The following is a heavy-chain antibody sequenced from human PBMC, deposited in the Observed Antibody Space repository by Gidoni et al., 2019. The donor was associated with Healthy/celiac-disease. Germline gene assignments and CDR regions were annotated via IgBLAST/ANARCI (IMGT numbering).Heavy chain of an antibody. CDR3: TTDLTGTTSPYYYYYYMDV. CDR1: GFTFSNAW. V-gene: IGHV3-15*01. J-gene: IGHJ6*03. CDR2: IKSKTDGGTT. D-gene: IGHD1-20*01. Sequence: EVQLVESGGGLVKPGGSLRLSCAASGFTFSNAWMSWVRQALGKGLEWVGRIKSKTDGGTTDYAAPVKGRFTISRDDSKNTLYLQMNSLKTEDTAVYYCTTDLTGTTSPYYYYYYMDVWGKGTTVTVSS.